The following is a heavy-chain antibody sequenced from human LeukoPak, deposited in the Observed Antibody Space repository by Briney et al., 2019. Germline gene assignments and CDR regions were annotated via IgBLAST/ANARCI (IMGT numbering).Heavy chain of an antibody. CDR1: GFTFSSYS. V-gene: IGHV3-21*01. D-gene: IGHD6-19*01. Sequence: PGGSLRLSCAASGFTFSSYSMNWVRQAPGKGLEWVSSISSSSSYIYYADSVKGRFTISRDNAKNSLYLQMNSLRAEDTAVYYCARELEWLVPVGRDYWGQGTLVTVSS. J-gene: IGHJ4*02. CDR3: ARELEWLVPVGRDY. CDR2: ISSSSSYI.